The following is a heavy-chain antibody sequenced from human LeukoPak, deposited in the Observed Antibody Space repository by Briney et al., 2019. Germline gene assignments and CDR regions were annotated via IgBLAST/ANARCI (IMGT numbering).Heavy chain of an antibody. Sequence: ASETLSLTCNVFGYSISSAYSWGWIRQPPGKGLEWIGSLYHGGNSYYNPSLQSRVTISEDTSKNQFSLKLSSVTAADTAVYYCARSPGYYYESSGYYPLDYWGQGTLVTVSS. V-gene: IGHV4-38-2*02. D-gene: IGHD3-22*01. J-gene: IGHJ4*02. CDR2: LYHGGNS. CDR3: ARSPGYYYESSGYYPLDY. CDR1: GYSISSAYS.